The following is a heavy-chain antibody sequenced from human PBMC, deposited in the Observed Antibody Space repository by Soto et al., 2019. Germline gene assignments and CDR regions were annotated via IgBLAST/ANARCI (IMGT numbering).Heavy chain of an antibody. V-gene: IGHV1-69*01. CDR3: ARDGGSHSGGIEY. Sequence: QVQLVQSGAEVKKPGSSVKVSCKAAAGTFSSYSINWVRQAPGQGLEWMGEIIPIFGTANYAQKFQGRVTITADESTSTAYMELSSLRSEDTAVYYCARDGGSHSGGIEYWGQGTLVTVSS. J-gene: IGHJ4*02. CDR2: IIPIFGTA. D-gene: IGHD1-26*01. CDR1: AGTFSSYS.